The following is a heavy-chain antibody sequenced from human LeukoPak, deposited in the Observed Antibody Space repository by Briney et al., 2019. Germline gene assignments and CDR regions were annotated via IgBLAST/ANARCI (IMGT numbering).Heavy chain of an antibody. Sequence: SETLSLTCTVSGGSISSYYWIWIRQPPGKGLDLIGYTYYTGSTNYNSSLKSRVTISVDTSKNQFSLKLNSVTAADTAVYYCARALKSGSYRIDAFDIWGQGTMVTVSS. D-gene: IGHD1-26*01. V-gene: IGHV4-59*01. CDR3: ARALKSGSYRIDAFDI. CDR1: GGSISSYY. CDR2: TYYTGST. J-gene: IGHJ3*02.